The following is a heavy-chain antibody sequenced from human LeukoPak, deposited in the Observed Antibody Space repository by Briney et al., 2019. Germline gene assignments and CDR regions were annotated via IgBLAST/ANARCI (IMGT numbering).Heavy chain of an antibody. CDR2: IYYSGST. CDR3: ARLGSTVTTLIRGFDH. D-gene: IGHD4-17*01. Sequence: SETLSLTCTVSGGSISSGSYYWGWIRQPPGKGLEWIGSIYYSGSTYYNPSLKSRVTISVDTSKNQFSLKLSSVTAADTAVYYCARLGSTVTTLIRGFDHWGQGTLVTVSS. CDR1: GGSISSGSYY. J-gene: IGHJ4*02. V-gene: IGHV4-39*01.